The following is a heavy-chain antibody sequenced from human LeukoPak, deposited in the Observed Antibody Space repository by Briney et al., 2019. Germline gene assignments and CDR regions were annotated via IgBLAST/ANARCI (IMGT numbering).Heavy chain of an antibody. D-gene: IGHD3-22*01. J-gene: IGHJ6*02. CDR1: GFTFSSYS. V-gene: IGHV3-48*02. CDR3: ARASSGYGSHYYFYGMDV. CDR2: IYSSSSTI. Sequence: GGSLRLSCVASGFTFSSYSMNWVRQAPGKGLEWVSYIYSSSSTIYYADSVKGRFTISRDTAKNSLYLQINSLRDEVTAVYYCARASSGYGSHYYFYGMDVWGQGTTVTVSS.